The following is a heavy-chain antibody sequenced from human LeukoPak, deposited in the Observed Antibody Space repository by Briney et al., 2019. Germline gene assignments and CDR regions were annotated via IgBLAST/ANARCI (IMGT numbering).Heavy chain of an antibody. J-gene: IGHJ6*03. D-gene: IGHD2-21*01. CDR3: ARREDSFTYYMDV. CDR2: IYHSGST. Sequence: SETLSLTCAVSGGSISSSNWWSWVRQPPGKGLEWIGEIYHSGSTNYNPSLKSRVTISVDKSKNQFSLKLSSVTAADTAVYYCARREDSFTYYMDVWGKGTTVTVSS. CDR1: GGSISSSNW. V-gene: IGHV4-4*02.